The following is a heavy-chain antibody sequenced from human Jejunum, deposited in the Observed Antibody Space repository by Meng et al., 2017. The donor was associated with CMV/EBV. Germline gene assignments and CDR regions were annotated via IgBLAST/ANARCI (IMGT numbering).Heavy chain of an antibody. CDR1: GGSIRRSSDY. J-gene: IGHJ4*02. D-gene: IGHD1-1*01. Sequence: VSGGSIRRSSDYWGWVRQPPGKGLEWIASIYYSGNTYYNPSLKSRVTISVDTSRNRFSLKLTSVTAADTAVYYCARLPWRYYFDNWGQGTRVTVSS. CDR3: ARLPWRYYFDN. V-gene: IGHV4-39*07. CDR2: IYYSGNT.